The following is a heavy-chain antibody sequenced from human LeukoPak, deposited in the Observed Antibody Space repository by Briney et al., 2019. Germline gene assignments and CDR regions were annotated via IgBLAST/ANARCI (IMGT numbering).Heavy chain of an antibody. CDR3: ARDSWELLPPPREHDAFDI. CDR1: EFTFSSYS. V-gene: IGHV3-21*01. CDR2: ISSSSSYI. J-gene: IGHJ3*02. D-gene: IGHD1-26*01. Sequence: GGSLRLSCAASEFTFSSYSMNWVRQAPGKGLEWVSSISSSSSYIYYADSVKGRFTISRDNAKNSLYLQMNSLRAEDTAVYYCARDSWELLPPPREHDAFDIWGQGTMVTVSS.